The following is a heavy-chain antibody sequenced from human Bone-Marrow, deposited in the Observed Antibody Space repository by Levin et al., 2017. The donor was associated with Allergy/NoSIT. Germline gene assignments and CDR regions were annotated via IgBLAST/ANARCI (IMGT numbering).Heavy chain of an antibody. J-gene: IGHJ4*02. CDR1: GGSISSGGYY. D-gene: IGHD5-18*01. Sequence: PSETLSLTCTVSGGSISSGGYYWSWIRQHPGKGLEWIGYIYYSGSTYYNPSLKSRVTISVDTSKNQFSLKLSSVTAADTAVYYCARERSYGSTYYFDYWGQGTLVTVSS. CDR2: IYYSGST. CDR3: ARERSYGSTYYFDY. V-gene: IGHV4-31*03.